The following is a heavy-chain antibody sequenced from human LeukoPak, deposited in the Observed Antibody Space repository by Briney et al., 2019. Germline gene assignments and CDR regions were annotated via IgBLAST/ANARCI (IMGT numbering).Heavy chain of an antibody. Sequence: PSETLSLTCAVYGGSFSGYYWSWIRQPPGKGLEWIGEINHSGSTNYNPSLKSRVTISVDTSKNQFSLKLSSVTAADTAAYYCARGRGRFGYWGQGTLVTVSS. V-gene: IGHV4-34*01. CDR2: INHSGST. D-gene: IGHD3-10*01. J-gene: IGHJ4*02. CDR1: GGSFSGYY. CDR3: ARGRGRFGY.